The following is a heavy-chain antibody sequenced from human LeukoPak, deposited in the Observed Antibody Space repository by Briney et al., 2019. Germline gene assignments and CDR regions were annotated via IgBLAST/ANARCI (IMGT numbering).Heavy chain of an antibody. CDR3: AREGETGTFDY. D-gene: IGHD1-1*01. V-gene: IGHV1-3*02. J-gene: IGHJ4*02. Sequence: ASVKVSCKASGYTFTSYTMHWVRQAPGQRLEWMRWSNAGNGNTKYSHEFQGRVTITRDTSASTAYMELSSLRSEDMAVYYGAREGETGTFDYWGQGTLVTGAS. CDR2: SNAGNGNT. CDR1: GYTFTSYT.